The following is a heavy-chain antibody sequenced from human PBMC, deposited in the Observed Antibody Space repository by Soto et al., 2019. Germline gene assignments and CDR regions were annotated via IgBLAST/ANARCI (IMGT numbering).Heavy chain of an antibody. D-gene: IGHD3-22*01. CDR1: GFTFSNAW. J-gene: IGHJ6*02. CDR2: IKSKSDSGTT. Sequence: GGSLRLSCAASGFTFSNAWMSWVRQAPGKGLEWVCRIKSKSDSGTTDYSAPGKGRFTISRDDSTNTLYLQMNSLKTEDTAVYYCTTDWAPHYYDSSCYYFYYYYGMDVWGQGTTVTVSS. CDR3: TTDWAPHYYDSSCYYFYYYYGMDV. V-gene: IGHV3-15*01.